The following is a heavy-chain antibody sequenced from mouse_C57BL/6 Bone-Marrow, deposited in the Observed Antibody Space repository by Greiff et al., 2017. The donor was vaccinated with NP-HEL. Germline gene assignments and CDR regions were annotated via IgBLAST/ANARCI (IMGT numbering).Heavy chain of an antibody. J-gene: IGHJ1*03. CDR2: INPSTGGT. CDR3: ARQGWYFDV. CDR1: GYSFTGYY. V-gene: IGHV1-42*01. Sequence: DVHLVESGPELVKPGASVKISCKASGYSFTGYYMNWVKQSPEKSLEWIGEINPSTGGTTYNQKFKAKATLTVDKSSSTAYMQLKSLTSEDSAVYYCARQGWYFDVWGTGTTVTVSS.